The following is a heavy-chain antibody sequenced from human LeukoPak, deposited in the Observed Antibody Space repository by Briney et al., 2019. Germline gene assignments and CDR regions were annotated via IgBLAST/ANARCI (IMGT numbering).Heavy chain of an antibody. Sequence: SETLSLTCTVSGYSISSGYYWGWIRQPPGKGLECIGSIYHSGSTYYNPSLKSRVTISVDTSKNQFSLKLSSVTAADTAVYYCARSFGAYSDSSKPMHFDHWGQGTLVTVSS. D-gene: IGHD3-22*01. V-gene: IGHV4-38-2*02. CDR2: IYHSGST. CDR3: ARSFGAYSDSSKPMHFDH. J-gene: IGHJ4*02. CDR1: GYSISSGYY.